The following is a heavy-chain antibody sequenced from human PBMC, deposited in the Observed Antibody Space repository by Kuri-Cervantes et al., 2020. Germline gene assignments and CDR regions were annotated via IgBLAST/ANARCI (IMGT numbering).Heavy chain of an antibody. J-gene: IGHJ4*02. V-gene: IGHV3-30*18. D-gene: IGHD2-21*01. Sequence: GGSLRLSCAASGFTFSSYAMSWVRQAPGKGLEWVAVISYDGSNKYYADSVKGRFTISRDNSKNTLYLQMNSLRAEDTAVYYCAKGGVILDYWGQGTLVTVSS. CDR3: AKGGVILDY. CDR1: GFTFSSYA. CDR2: ISYDGSNK.